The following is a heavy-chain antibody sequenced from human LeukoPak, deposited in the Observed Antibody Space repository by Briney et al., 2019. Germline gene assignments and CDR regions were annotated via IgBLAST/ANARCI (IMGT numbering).Heavy chain of an antibody. V-gene: IGHV3-23*01. CDR3: ARGGGLLWLGESPNCFDY. D-gene: IGHD3-10*01. CDR1: GSTVRSYD. Sequence: GGSLRLAWTASGSTVRSYDMSWVRQAAGKGLECVSTISAGGGNTLYADSMKGRSSTSRDNSSNTVYLQMISLRVEDTAAYYCARGGGLLWLGESPNCFDYWGQGTLVTVSS. CDR2: ISAGGGNT. J-gene: IGHJ4*02.